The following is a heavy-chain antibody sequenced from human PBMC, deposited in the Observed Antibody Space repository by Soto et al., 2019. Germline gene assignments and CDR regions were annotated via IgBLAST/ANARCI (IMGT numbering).Heavy chain of an antibody. Sequence: QVQLVQSGAEVKKPGASVKVSCKASGYTFTSYGISWVRQAPGQGLEWMGWISAYNGNTNYEQQLQGRVTMTTDTSTSTAYMELRSLRSDDTAVYYCARGDIVATIFHYYYGMDVWGQGTTVTVSS. CDR3: ARGDIVATIFHYYYGMDV. J-gene: IGHJ6*02. CDR2: ISAYNGNT. CDR1: GYTFTSYG. V-gene: IGHV1-18*01. D-gene: IGHD5-12*01.